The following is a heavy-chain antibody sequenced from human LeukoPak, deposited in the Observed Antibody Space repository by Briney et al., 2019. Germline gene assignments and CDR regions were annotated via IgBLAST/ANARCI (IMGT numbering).Heavy chain of an antibody. V-gene: IGHV3-74*01. CDR3: AKHHCSSTSCYRVFDF. Sequence: TGGSLRLSCAASGFTFSSYWMHWVRQAPGKGLVWVSRINSDGSSTSYADSVKGRFTISRDNSKNTLYLEMNSLRAEDTAVYYCAKHHCSSTSCYRVFDFWGQGTLVTVSS. J-gene: IGHJ4*02. D-gene: IGHD2-2*02. CDR2: INSDGSST. CDR1: GFTFSSYW.